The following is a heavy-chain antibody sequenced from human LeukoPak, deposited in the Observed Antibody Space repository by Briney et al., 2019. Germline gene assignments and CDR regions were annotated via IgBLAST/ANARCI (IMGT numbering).Heavy chain of an antibody. CDR1: GFTFSSSW. Sequence: GGSLRLSCAVSGFTFSSSWMTWVRQAPGKGLEWVATMNSDGGQKSYVDSVKGRFTISRDNAKNSLYLQMNSLRAEDTAVYYCARNYAYNHFDYWGQGTLVSVSS. D-gene: IGHD5-24*01. J-gene: IGHJ4*02. V-gene: IGHV3-7*01. CDR2: MNSDGGQK. CDR3: ARNYAYNHFDY.